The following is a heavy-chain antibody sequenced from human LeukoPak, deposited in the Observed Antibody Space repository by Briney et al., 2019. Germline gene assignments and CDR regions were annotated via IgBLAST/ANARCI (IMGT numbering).Heavy chain of an antibody. CDR1: GFTFTNNA. V-gene: IGHV3-23*01. Sequence: GGSLRLSCAMSGFTFTNNAMAWVRQAPGKGLEWVSTIGGGDVEIHYADSVKGRFTISRDNSKNTLYLQMNSLRAEDTAVYYCGRGHRFCSRGNCNSPVDYWGQGTLVTVSS. CDR3: GRGHRFCSRGNCNSPVDY. CDR2: IGGGDVEI. D-gene: IGHD2-15*01. J-gene: IGHJ4*02.